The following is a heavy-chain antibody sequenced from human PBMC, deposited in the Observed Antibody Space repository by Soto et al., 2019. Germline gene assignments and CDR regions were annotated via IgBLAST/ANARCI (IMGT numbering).Heavy chain of an antibody. Sequence: QITLKESGPTLVKPTQTLTLTCTFSGFSLSTSGVGVGWIRQPSGKALEWLAVIYWDDDERYSPSLKSSLTITKDTSKNQVVLTMTNVDPVDTATYYCAHGVGSGNSAYFQHWGQGTLVTVSS. CDR2: IYWDDDE. V-gene: IGHV2-5*02. J-gene: IGHJ1*01. D-gene: IGHD3-3*01. CDR1: GFSLSTSGVG. CDR3: AHGVGSGNSAYFQH.